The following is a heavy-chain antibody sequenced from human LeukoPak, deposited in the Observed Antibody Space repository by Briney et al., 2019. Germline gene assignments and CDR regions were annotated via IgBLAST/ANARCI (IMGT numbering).Heavy chain of an antibody. CDR2: ISSSGSTI. V-gene: IGHV3-48*03. Sequence: GGSLRLSCAASGFTFSSYEMNWVCQAPGKGLEWVSYISSSGSTIYYADSVKGRFTISRDNAKNSLYLQMNSLRAEDTAVYYCARDFDRPDYWGQGTLVTVSS. J-gene: IGHJ4*02. D-gene: IGHD3-22*01. CDR1: GFTFSSYE. CDR3: ARDFDRPDY.